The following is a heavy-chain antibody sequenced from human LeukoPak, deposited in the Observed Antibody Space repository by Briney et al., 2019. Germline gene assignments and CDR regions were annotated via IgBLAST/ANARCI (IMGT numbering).Heavy chain of an antibody. D-gene: IGHD3-10*01. CDR1: GGSISSYY. CDR2: IYYSWST. V-gene: IGHV4-59*01. J-gene: IGHJ6*03. CDR3: ARVSKHYGSGDKYYYYYYYMDV. Sequence: SETLPLTCTVSGGSISSYYWSWIRQPPGKGLEWIGYIYYSWSTNHNPSLNNRVTISVETAKNQFSLKLSSVTAADTAVYYCARVSKHYGSGDKYYYYYYYMDVWGKGTTVTISS.